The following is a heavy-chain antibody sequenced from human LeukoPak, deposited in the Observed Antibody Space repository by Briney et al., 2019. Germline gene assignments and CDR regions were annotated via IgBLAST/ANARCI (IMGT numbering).Heavy chain of an antibody. CDR2: ISYDGSEK. D-gene: IGHD3-9*01. CDR1: GFSLSDYE. CDR3: ARMPTSFYDILTGYFDY. Sequence: GGSLRLSCAASGFSLSDYEIHWVRQAPGKGLEWVAVISYDGSEKYFADSVKGRFTISRENSKNTLSLEMNSLRPEGTAVYYCARMPTSFYDILTGYFDYWGQGTLVTVSS. V-gene: IGHV3-30*04. J-gene: IGHJ4*02.